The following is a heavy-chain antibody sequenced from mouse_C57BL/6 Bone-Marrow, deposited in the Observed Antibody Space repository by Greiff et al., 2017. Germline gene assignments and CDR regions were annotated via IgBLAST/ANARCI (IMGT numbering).Heavy chain of an antibody. CDR1: GYTFTTYP. V-gene: IGHV1-47*01. J-gene: IGHJ1*03. CDR2: FHPYNDDT. CDR3: ARRGETGGYFDV. Sequence: VQGVESGAELVKPGASVKMSCKASGYTFTTYPIEWMQQNHGKSLEWIGNFHPYNDDTKYNEKFKGKATLTVENSYSTVYLELSRLTSDDSAVYYWARRGETGGYFDVWGTGTTVTVSS. D-gene: IGHD4-1*01.